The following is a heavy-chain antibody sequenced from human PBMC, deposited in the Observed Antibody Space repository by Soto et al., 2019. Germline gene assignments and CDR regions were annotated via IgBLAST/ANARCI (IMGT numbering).Heavy chain of an antibody. J-gene: IGHJ4*02. D-gene: IGHD5-12*01. Sequence: GGSLRLSCAASGFTFSSYGMHWVRQAPGKGLEWVAVIWYDGSNKYYADSVKGRFTISRDNSKNTLYLQMNSLRAEDTAVYYCARDGRADIVATRTFDYWGQGTLVTVSS. V-gene: IGHV3-33*01. CDR2: IWYDGSNK. CDR3: ARDGRADIVATRTFDY. CDR1: GFTFSSYG.